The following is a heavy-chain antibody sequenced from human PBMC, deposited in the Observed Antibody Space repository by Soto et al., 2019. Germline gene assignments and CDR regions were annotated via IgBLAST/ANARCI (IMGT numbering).Heavy chain of an antibody. Sequence: QVQLVESGGGVVQPGRSLRLSCAASGFTFSSYGMHWVRQAPGKGLEWVAVISYDGSNKYYADSVKGRFTISRDNSKNTLYLQMNSLRAEDTAVYYCAKGSSSIAAREGRENYYYYYGMDVWGQGTTVTVSS. J-gene: IGHJ6*02. CDR2: ISYDGSNK. V-gene: IGHV3-30*18. D-gene: IGHD6-6*01. CDR1: GFTFSSYG. CDR3: AKGSSSIAAREGRENYYYYYGMDV.